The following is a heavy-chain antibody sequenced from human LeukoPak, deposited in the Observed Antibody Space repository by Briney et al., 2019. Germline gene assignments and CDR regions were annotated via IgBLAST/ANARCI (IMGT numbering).Heavy chain of an antibody. CDR3: AKTVGNLDC. CDR1: GFTFSSYA. J-gene: IGHJ4*02. Sequence: PGGSLRLSCAASGFTFSSYAMTWVRQAPGKGLEWVSVISGSGGSTYYADSVKGRFTISRDNSKNTLYLQMNSLRIEDTAVYYCAKTVGNLDCWGQGTPVTVFS. D-gene: IGHD4-23*01. V-gene: IGHV3-23*01. CDR2: ISGSGGST.